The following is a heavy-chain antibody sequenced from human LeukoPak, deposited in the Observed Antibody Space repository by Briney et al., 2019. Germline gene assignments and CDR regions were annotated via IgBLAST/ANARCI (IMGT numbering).Heavy chain of an antibody. J-gene: IGHJ4*02. CDR3: ARDRTGSY. CDR2: TYYSGST. D-gene: IGHD1-14*01. V-gene: IGHV4-59*01. CDR1: GGSISSYY. Sequence: SETLSLTCTVSGGSISSYYWSWIRQPPGKGLEWIGYTYYSGSTNYNPSLKSRVTISVDTSKNQFSLKLSSVTAADTAVYYCARDRTGSYWGQGTLVTVSS.